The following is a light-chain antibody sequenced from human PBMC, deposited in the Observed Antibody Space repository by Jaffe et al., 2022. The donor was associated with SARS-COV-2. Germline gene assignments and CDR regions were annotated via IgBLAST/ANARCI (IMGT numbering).Light chain of an antibody. CDR3: AVWDDSLNGVI. CDR1: SSNIGSNN. Sequence: QSVLTQPPSASGTPGQRVTISCSGSSSNIGSNNVNWYQQLPGTAPKLLIYSNNQRPSGVPDRFSGSKSGTSASLAISGLQSEDEADYYCAVWDDSLNGVIFGGGTKLTVL. CDR2: SNN. J-gene: IGLJ2*01. V-gene: IGLV1-44*01.